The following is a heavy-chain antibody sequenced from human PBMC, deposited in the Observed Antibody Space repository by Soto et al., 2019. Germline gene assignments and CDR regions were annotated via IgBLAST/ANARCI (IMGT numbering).Heavy chain of an antibody. CDR2: ISAHNGNT. CDR1: GYTFTSYG. J-gene: IGHJ4*02. V-gene: IGHV1-18*01. D-gene: IGHD1-1*01. CDR3: ARGRYGDY. Sequence: QVHLVQSGAEVKKPGASVKVSCKASGYTFTSYGITWVRQAPGQGLEWMGWISAHNGNTDYEQKLQGRVIVTRDTSTXTAXMELRSLRSXXTAVYYCARGRYGDYWGQGALVTVSS.